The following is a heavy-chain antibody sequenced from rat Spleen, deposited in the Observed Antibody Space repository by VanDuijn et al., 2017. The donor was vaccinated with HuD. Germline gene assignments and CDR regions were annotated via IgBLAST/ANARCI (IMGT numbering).Heavy chain of an antibody. V-gene: IGHV2S63*01. Sequence: VQLKESGPGLVQPSQTLSLTCTVSGFSLTDYSVHWVRQPPGKGLEWMGVMWGGGRTAYNSALKSRLSISRDTSKSQVFLKMNSLQTEETAIYYCTRAWGGYSRDYFDYWGQGVMVTVSS. CDR2: MWGGGRT. CDR3: TRAWGGYSRDYFDY. CDR1: GFSLTDYS. D-gene: IGHD1-11*01. J-gene: IGHJ2*01.